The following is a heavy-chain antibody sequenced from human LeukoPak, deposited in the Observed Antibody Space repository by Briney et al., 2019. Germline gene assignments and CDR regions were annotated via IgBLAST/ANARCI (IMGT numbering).Heavy chain of an antibody. D-gene: IGHD6-19*01. CDR2: IYYSGST. V-gene: IGHV4-39*01. CDR1: GGSISSSSYY. Sequence: SETLSLTCTVSGGSISSSSYYWGWIRQPPGKGLEWIGSIYYSGSTYYNPSLKSRVTISVDTSKNQFSLKLSSVTAADTAVYYCASSGWYGGDYWGQGTLVTVSS. J-gene: IGHJ4*02. CDR3: ASSGWYGGDY.